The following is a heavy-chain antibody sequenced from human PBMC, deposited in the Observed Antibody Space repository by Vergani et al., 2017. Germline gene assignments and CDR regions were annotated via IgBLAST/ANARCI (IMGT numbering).Heavy chain of an antibody. V-gene: IGHV3-33*01. CDR3: ARWGNEKRLDS. D-gene: IGHD1-1*01. Sequence: QVQLVESEGGVVQPGRSLTLSCVASGVTFSSHGMHWVRQAPGKGLEWVAVIWYDGSNKYYGDSVKGRFTISRDNSKNTLYLQMNSLRVEDTAVYYCARWGNEKRLDSWRQGTLVTVSS. CDR2: IWYDGSNK. J-gene: IGHJ5*01. CDR1: GVTFSSHG.